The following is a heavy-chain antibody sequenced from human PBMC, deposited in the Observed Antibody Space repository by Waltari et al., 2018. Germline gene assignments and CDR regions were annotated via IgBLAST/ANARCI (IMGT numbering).Heavy chain of an antibody. J-gene: IGHJ2*01. CDR3: ARGSFDSDSYFDV. Sequence: QVQLQESGPGLGKPSENLSLTCAVSGYPISSGYYWGWLRQPPGKGLEWIGSIYHSGTTYYSPSLKSRVTISVDTSKNQFSLKVTSLTAADTAIYYCARGSFDSDSYFDVWGRGTLVTVSS. CDR2: IYHSGTT. CDR1: GYPISSGYY. D-gene: IGHD1-26*01. V-gene: IGHV4-38-2*01.